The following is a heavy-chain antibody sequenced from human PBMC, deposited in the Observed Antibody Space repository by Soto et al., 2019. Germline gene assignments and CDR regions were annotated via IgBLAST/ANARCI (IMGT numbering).Heavy chain of an antibody. CDR2: ISPYNGNT. Sequence: ASVKVSCKASGYTFTTYGLSWVRQAPGQGLERMGWISPYNGNTKYGQKLQGRVTMTTDTSTNTAYMELTSLRSDDTAVYYCARVYGPLYFDYWGQGTLVTVSS. CDR1: GYTFTTYG. CDR3: ARVYGPLYFDY. D-gene: IGHD3-10*01. V-gene: IGHV1-18*01. J-gene: IGHJ4*02.